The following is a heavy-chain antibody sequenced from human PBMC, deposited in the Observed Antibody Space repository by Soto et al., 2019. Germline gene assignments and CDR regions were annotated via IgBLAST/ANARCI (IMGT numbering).Heavy chain of an antibody. V-gene: IGHV4-59*01. CDR1: GGSISSYY. CDR3: ARGVAAAGNSWFDP. J-gene: IGHJ5*02. Sequence: SETLSLTCTVSGGSISSYYWSWIRQPPGKGLEWIGYIYYSGSTNYNPSLKSRVTISVDTSKNQFSLKLSSVTAADTAVYYCARGVAAAGNSWFDPWGQGTLVTVSS. D-gene: IGHD6-13*01. CDR2: IYYSGST.